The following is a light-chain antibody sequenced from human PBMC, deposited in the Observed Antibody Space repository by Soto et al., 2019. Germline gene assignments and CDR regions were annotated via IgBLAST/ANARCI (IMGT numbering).Light chain of an antibody. Sequence: QSVLTQPASVSGSPGQSITISCIGTRSDIGGYNYVSWHQQHPGKAPKLMIYEVSNRPSGVSNRFSGSKSGNTASLTISGLQAEDEADYYCSSYTSNNILYVFGTGTKVTVL. V-gene: IGLV2-14*01. CDR2: EVS. J-gene: IGLJ1*01. CDR3: SSYTSNNILYV. CDR1: RSDIGGYNY.